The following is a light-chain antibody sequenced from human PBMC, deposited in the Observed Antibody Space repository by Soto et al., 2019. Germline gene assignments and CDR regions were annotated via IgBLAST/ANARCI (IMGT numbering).Light chain of an antibody. V-gene: IGLV1-51*01. CDR1: SSNIGNSY. J-gene: IGLJ3*02. CDR3: GPWDSSLSGWV. CDR2: DNN. Sequence: QSVLTQPPSVSAAPGQKVTISCSGSSSNIGNSYVSWYQQLPGTAPKILIYDNNKRPPGIPDQFSGSKSGTSATLGITGLQTGDEAAYYCGPWDSSLSGWVFGGGTKVTVL.